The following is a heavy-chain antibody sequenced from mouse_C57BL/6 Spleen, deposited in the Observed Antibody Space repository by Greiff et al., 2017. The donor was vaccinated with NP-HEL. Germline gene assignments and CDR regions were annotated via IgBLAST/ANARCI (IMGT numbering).Heavy chain of an antibody. Sequence: VQLQQSGAELARPGASVKLSCKASGYTFTSYGISWVKQRTGQGLEWIGEIYPRSGNTYYNEKFKGKATLTADKSSSTAYMELRSLTSEDSAVYFCARWKDYDYYVYYFDYWGQGTTLTVAS. CDR2: IYPRSGNT. J-gene: IGHJ2*01. CDR3: ARWKDYDYYVYYFDY. CDR1: GYTFTSYG. D-gene: IGHD2-4*01. V-gene: IGHV1-81*01.